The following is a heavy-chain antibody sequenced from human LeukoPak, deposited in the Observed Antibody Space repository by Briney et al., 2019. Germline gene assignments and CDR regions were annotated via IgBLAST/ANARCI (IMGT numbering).Heavy chain of an antibody. V-gene: IGHV1-69*04. CDR3: ARAQYCSSTSCRNPGENWFDP. D-gene: IGHD2-2*01. CDR2: IIPILGIA. CDR1: GGTFSSYA. J-gene: IGHJ5*02. Sequence: WASVTVSCKASGGTFSSYAISWVRQAPGQGLEWMGRIIPILGIANYAQKFQGRVTITADKSTSTAYMELSSLRSEDTAVYYCARAQYCSSTSCRNPGENWFDPWGQGTLVTVSS.